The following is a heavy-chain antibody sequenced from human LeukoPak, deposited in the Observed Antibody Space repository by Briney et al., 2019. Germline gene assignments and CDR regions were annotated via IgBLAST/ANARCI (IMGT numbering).Heavy chain of an antibody. J-gene: IGHJ5*02. CDR2: IIPIFGTA. CDR1: GGTFSSYA. Sequence: SVKVSCKASGGTFSSYAISWVRQAPGQGLEWMGGIIPIFGTANYAQKFQGRVTITADESTSTAYMELSSLRSEDTAVYYCARGKVPAAIGDSFGWFDPWGLGTLVTVSS. V-gene: IGHV1-69*01. D-gene: IGHD2-2*01. CDR3: ARGKVPAAIGDSFGWFDP.